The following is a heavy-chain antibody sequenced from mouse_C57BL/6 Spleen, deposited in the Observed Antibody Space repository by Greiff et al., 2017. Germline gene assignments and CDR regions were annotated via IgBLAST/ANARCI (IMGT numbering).Heavy chain of an antibody. D-gene: IGHD1-1*01. CDR2: ISSGGSYT. Sequence: VQLKQSGGDLVKPGGSLKLSCAASGFTFSSYGMSWVRQTPDKRLEWVATISSGGSYTYYPDSVKGRFTISRDNAKNTLYLQMSSLKSEDTAMYYCARVYGSTWYFDVWGTGTTVTVSS. CDR3: ARVYGSTWYFDV. V-gene: IGHV5-6*01. J-gene: IGHJ1*03. CDR1: GFTFSSYG.